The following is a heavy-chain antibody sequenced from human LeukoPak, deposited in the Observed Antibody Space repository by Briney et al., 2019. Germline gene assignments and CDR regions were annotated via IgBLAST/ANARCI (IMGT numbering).Heavy chain of an antibody. Sequence: GRSLRLSCAASGFTFSSYGMHWVRQAPGKGLEWVAVISYDGSNKYYADSVKGRFTISRDNSKNTLYLQMNSLRAEDTAVYYCAKEVAASYYYYCGMDVWGQGTTVTVSS. V-gene: IGHV3-30*18. CDR3: AKEVAASYYYYCGMDV. CDR1: GFTFSSYG. D-gene: IGHD2-15*01. CDR2: ISYDGSNK. J-gene: IGHJ6*02.